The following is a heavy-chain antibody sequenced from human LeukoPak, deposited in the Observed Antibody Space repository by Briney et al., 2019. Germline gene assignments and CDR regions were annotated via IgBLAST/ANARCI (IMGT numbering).Heavy chain of an antibody. D-gene: IGHD6-19*01. V-gene: IGHV3-7*03. CDR1: GFTFSSYW. J-gene: IGHJ4*02. CDR3: ASRAVSGAGALDY. Sequence: GGSLRLSCAASGFTFSSYWMSWVRQAPGKRLEWVANIKQDGSEKYYVDSVKGRFTISRDNSKNTLYLQMNSLRAEDTAVYYCASRAVSGAGALDYWGQGTLVTVSS. CDR2: IKQDGSEK.